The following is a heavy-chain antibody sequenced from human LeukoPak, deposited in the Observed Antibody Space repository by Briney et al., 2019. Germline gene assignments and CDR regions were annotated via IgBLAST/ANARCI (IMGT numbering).Heavy chain of an antibody. CDR3: ARDQGTTMTSYGFDM. V-gene: IGHV3-7*01. CDR2: IKQDGTEK. J-gene: IGHJ3*02. D-gene: IGHD4-17*01. CDR1: TFSFSTYW. Sequence: GGSLRLSCAAPTFSFSTYWMTWVRQASGKGLEWVAHIKQDGTEKYYIDSVKGRFTISRDNAKKSLYLQMNSLRVEDTAIYYCARDQGTTMTSYGFDMWGQGTMVTVSS.